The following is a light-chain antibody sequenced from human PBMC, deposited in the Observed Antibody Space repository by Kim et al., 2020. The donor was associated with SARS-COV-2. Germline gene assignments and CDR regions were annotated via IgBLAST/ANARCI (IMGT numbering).Light chain of an antibody. CDR1: ESVGNNF. J-gene: IGKJ1*01. CDR2: GAS. CDR3: QQYGSSLQT. Sequence: EIVLTQSPDTLSFSPGERATLTCRATESVGNNFLAWYQQKPGQAPRLLIYGASRRVTGIQDRFSGSGSGTDFTLTISRLEPEDFAVYYWQQYGSSLQTFGQGTKVDIK. V-gene: IGKV3-20*01.